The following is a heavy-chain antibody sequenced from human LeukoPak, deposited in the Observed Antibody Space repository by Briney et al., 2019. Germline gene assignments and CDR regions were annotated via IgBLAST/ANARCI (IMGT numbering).Heavy chain of an antibody. CDR3: AIIMITFGGVPPTDY. J-gene: IGHJ4*02. CDR2: ISGSGGST. D-gene: IGHD3-16*01. Sequence: PGGSLRLSCAASGFTFSSYAMSWVRQAPGKGLEWVSAISGSGGSTYYADSVKGRFTISRDNSKNTLYLQMNSPRAEDTAVYYCAIIMITFGGVPPTDYWGQGTLVTVSS. V-gene: IGHV3-23*01. CDR1: GFTFSSYA.